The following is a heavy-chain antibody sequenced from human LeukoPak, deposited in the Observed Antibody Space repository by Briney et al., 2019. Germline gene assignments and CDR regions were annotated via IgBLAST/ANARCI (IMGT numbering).Heavy chain of an antibody. J-gene: IGHJ4*02. CDR2: ITSSSDT. CDR1: GFTFRDHY. CDR3: ANLGVVTASGDYY. Sequence: GGTLRLSCAASGFTFRDHYMSWIRQPPGKGLECLSYITSSSDTQYTHSAKGRFTISRDNRKNSLYLQMNSLRVEDTAVYYCANLGVVTASGDYYWGQGALVTVLS. D-gene: IGHD2-21*02. V-gene: IGHV3-11*03.